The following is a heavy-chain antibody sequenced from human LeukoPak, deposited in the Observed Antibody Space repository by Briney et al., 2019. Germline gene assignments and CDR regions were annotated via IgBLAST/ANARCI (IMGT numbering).Heavy chain of an antibody. J-gene: IGHJ6*03. CDR2: IYYSGST. V-gene: IGHV4-59*11. Sequence: SETLSLTCTVSGGSISSHYWSWIRQPPGKGLEWIGYIYYSGSTNYNPSLKSRVTISVDTSKNQFSLKLSSVTAADTAVYYCARAPVGYCSSTSCPLDFYYYYMDVWGKGTTVTASS. D-gene: IGHD2-2*01. CDR1: GGSISSHY. CDR3: ARAPVGYCSSTSCPLDFYYYYMDV.